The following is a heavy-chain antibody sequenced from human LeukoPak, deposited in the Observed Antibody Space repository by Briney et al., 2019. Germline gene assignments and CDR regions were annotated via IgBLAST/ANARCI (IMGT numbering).Heavy chain of an antibody. Sequence: KAGGSLRLSCAASGFTFSSYSMNWVRKAPGKGLEWVSSISSSSSYIYYADSVKGRFTISRDNAKNSLYLQMNSLRAEDTAVYYCARVGGSSWFVYFDYWGQGTLVTVSS. CDR1: GFTFSSYS. D-gene: IGHD6-13*01. CDR3: ARVGGSSWFVYFDY. CDR2: ISSSSSYI. V-gene: IGHV3-21*01. J-gene: IGHJ4*02.